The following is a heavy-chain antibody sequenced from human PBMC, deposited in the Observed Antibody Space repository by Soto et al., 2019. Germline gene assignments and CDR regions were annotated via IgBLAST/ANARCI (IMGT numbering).Heavy chain of an antibody. CDR3: EGMAVAGLGAIFDY. CDR2: IIPILGIA. J-gene: IGHJ4*02. CDR1: GRTFSSYT. V-gene: IGHV1-69*02. D-gene: IGHD6-19*01. Sequence: SVKVSCKASGRTFSSYTISWVRQAPGQGLEWMGRIIPILGIANYAQKFQGRVTITADKSTSTAYMELSSLRSEDTAVYYCEGMAVAGLGAIFDYWGQGTLVTVSS.